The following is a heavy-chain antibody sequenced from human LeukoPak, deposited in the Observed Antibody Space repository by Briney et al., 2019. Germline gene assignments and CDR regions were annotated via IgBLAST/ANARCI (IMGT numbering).Heavy chain of an antibody. CDR1: GGSISSSSYY. J-gene: IGHJ4*02. V-gene: IGHV4-39*01. Sequence: PSETLSLTCTVSGGSISSSSYYWGWIRQPPGKGLEWIGSIYYSGSTYYNPSLKSRVTISVDTSKNQFSLKLSSVTAADTAVYYCARHSGHYDFWSAYLRYWGQGTLVTVSS. CDR3: ARHSGHYDFWSAYLRY. D-gene: IGHD3-3*01. CDR2: IYYSGST.